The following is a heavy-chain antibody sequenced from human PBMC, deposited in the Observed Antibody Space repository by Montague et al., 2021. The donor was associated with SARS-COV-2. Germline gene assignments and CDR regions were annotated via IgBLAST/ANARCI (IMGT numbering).Heavy chain of an antibody. CDR1: GGSMSDHY. CDR2: IYYSGGI. V-gene: IGHV4-59*11. Sequence: SETLSLTCTVSGGSMSDHYWSWIRQPPAKGLEWLAYIYYSGGINSSSYLKSRVSMSVYTSKNQFSLKLTSVTAADTAVYYCASAVSVRRAVNWFDPWGQGTLVTVSS. J-gene: IGHJ5*02. D-gene: IGHD3-10*01. CDR3: ASAVSVRRAVNWFDP.